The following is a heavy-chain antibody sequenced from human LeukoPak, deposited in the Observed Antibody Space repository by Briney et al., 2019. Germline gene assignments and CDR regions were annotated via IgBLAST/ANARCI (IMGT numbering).Heavy chain of an antibody. CDR1: GYTFTGYY. CDR3: ARGLLRRDFDY. D-gene: IGHD5-12*01. J-gene: IGHJ4*02. V-gene: IGHV1-2*02. CDR2: INPNSGGT. Sequence: ASVTVSCKASGYTFTGYYMHWVRQAPGQGLEWMGWINPNSGGTNSAQKFQGRVTMTRDTSISTAYMELGRLRTDDTAVYYCARGLLRRDFDYWGQGTLVTVSS.